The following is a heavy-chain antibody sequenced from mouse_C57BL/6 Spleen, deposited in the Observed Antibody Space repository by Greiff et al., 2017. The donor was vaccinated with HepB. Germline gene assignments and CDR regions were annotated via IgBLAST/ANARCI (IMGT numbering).Heavy chain of an antibody. V-gene: IGHV1-18*01. D-gene: IGHD1-1*01. CDR1: GYTFTDYN. Sequence: EVQLQQSGPELVKPGASVKIPCKASGYTFTDYNMDWVKQSHGKSLEWIGDINPNNGGTIYNQKFKGKATLTVDKSSSTAYMGLRSLTSEDTAVYYCAREVVAPYAMDYWGQGTSVTVSS. CDR3: AREVVAPYAMDY. J-gene: IGHJ4*01. CDR2: INPNNGGT.